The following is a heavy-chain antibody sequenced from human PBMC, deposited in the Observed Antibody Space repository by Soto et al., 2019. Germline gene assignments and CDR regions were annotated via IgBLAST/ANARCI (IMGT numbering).Heavy chain of an antibody. D-gene: IGHD2-15*01. V-gene: IGHV1-46*03. J-gene: IGHJ3*02. Sequence: QVQLVQSGAEVKKPGASVKVSCKASGYTFTSYYMHWVRQAPGQGLEWMGIINPSGGSTFYAQKLQCRVTMTSVPSTSTAYIALRRLRSVHTAVYYCVRGVVVAANAAFHIWGQGTMVTVSS. CDR3: VRGVVVAANAAFHI. CDR2: INPSGGST. CDR1: GYTFTSYY.